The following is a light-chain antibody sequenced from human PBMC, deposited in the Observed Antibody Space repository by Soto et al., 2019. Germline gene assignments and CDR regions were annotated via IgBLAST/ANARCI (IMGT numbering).Light chain of an antibody. CDR2: KAS. J-gene: IGKJ4*01. CDR1: QNINRW. Sequence: DIQMTQSPSTLSASVGDTVTITCRASQNINRWLAWYQQRPEKAPNLLIHKASSLEGGVPSRFSGSSSGTEFTLTISSLQPDDIATYFCLQYNVYPLTFGGGTKVEI. V-gene: IGKV1-5*03. CDR3: LQYNVYPLT.